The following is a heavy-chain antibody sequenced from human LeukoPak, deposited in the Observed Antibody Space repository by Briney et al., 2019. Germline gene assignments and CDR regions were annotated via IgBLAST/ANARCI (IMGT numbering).Heavy chain of an antibody. CDR3: AKVHWRYCSGGSCSYYYGMDV. V-gene: IGHV3-74*01. Sequence: GGSLRLSCAASGFTFRSYWMHWVRQAPGKGLVWVSRINSDGSSTYYADSVKGRFTISRDNSKNTLCLQMNGLRAEDTAVYYCAKVHWRYCSGGSCSYYYGMDVWGQGTTVTVSS. D-gene: IGHD2-15*01. J-gene: IGHJ6*02. CDR1: GFTFRSYW. CDR2: INSDGSST.